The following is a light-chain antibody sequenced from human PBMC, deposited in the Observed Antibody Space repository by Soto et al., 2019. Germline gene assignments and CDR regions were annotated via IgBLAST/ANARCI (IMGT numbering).Light chain of an antibody. CDR2: DVS. Sequence: QSALTQPASVSGSPGQSITISCTGTGSDVGGYDYVSWYQQHPGKAPKLMIYDVSSRPSGVSNRFSGSKSGNTASLTISGLQAEDEADYYCSSYTSSSTLEVFGTGTKVTVL. CDR1: GSDVGGYDY. V-gene: IGLV2-14*03. CDR3: SSYTSSSTLEV. J-gene: IGLJ1*01.